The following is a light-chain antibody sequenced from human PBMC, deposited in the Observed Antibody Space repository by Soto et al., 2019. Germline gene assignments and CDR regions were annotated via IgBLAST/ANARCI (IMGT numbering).Light chain of an antibody. CDR3: ASWDDSLNGRV. CDR2: GYN. V-gene: IGLV1-44*01. Sequence: QSVRTQPPSASGTPGQRVTVSCSGSSSNIGSNTVTWYQQLPGTAPKLLIYGYNQRPSGVPDRFSGSKSGTSASLAISGLQSEDEADYYCASWDDSLNGRVFGGETKLTVL. CDR1: SSNIGSNT. J-gene: IGLJ3*02.